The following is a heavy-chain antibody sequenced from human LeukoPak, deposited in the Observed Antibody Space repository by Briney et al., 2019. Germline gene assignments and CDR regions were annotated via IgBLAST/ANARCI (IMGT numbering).Heavy chain of an antibody. J-gene: IGHJ4*02. D-gene: IGHD2-15*01. Sequence: GGSLRLSCAASGFTFSSYAMHWVRQAPGKGLEWVAVISYDGSNKYYADSVKGRFTISRDNSKNTLYLQMNSLRAEDTAVYYCARDGYGYSPNFDYWGQGTLVTVSS. CDR1: GFTFSSYA. V-gene: IGHV3-30-3*01. CDR2: ISYDGSNK. CDR3: ARDGYGYSPNFDY.